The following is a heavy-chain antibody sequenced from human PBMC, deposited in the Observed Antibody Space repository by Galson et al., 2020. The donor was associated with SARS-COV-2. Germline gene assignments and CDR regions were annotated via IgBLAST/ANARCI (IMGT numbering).Heavy chain of an antibody. D-gene: IGHD6-13*01. V-gene: IGHV1-24*01. CDR1: GYTLTELY. CDR2: FDPEDGET. J-gene: IGHJ5*02. CDR3: ATSPGIALLSWFDP. Sequence: ASVKVSCKVSGYTLTELYMHWVRQAPGKGLEWMGGFDPEDGETIYAQKFQGRVTMTEDTSTDTAYMELSSLRSEDTAVYYCATSPGIALLSWFDPWGQGTLVTVSS.